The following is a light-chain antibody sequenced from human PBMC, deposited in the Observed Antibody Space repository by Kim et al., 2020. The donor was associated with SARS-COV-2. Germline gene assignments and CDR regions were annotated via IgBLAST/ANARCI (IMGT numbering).Light chain of an antibody. J-gene: IGLJ1*01. Sequence: GQSITISCTGTSSDVGAYNYVSWYQHHPGKAPKLMVYDVTKRPSGVSNRLSGSKSGNTASLTISGLQADDEADYFCTSYTTDNTFVFGSGTKVTVL. CDR2: DVT. CDR1: SSDVGAYNY. CDR3: TSYTTDNTFV. V-gene: IGLV2-14*03.